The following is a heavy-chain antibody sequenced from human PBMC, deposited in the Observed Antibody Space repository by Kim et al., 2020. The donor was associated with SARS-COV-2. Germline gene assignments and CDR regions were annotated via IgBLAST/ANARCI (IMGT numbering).Heavy chain of an antibody. CDR2: IYYSGST. V-gene: IGHV4-59*13. CDR3: ARDGGRDYYFDY. Sequence: SETLSLTCTVSGGSISSYYWSWIRQPPGKGLEWIGYIYYSGSTNYNPSLKSRVTISVDTSKNQFSLKLSSVTAADTAVYYCARDGGRDYYFDYWGQGTLVTVSS. J-gene: IGHJ4*02. CDR1: GGSISSYY. D-gene: IGHD2-15*01.